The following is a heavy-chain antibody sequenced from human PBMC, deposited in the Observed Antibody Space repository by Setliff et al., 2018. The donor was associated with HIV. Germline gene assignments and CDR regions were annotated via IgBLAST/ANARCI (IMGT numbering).Heavy chain of an antibody. CDR1: GFTFTSYG. J-gene: IGHJ6*02. V-gene: IGHV3-33*06. CDR2: IWYDGSNK. CDR3: AKENSVVVGGSPGDYYYGMGV. D-gene: IGHD2-21*01. Sequence: GGSLRLSCAASGFTFTSYGMHWVRQAPGKGLEWVAVIWYDGSNKYYADSVKGRFIISRDNSENTLYLQMNSLRADDTAVYYCAKENSVVVGGSPGDYYYGMGVWGQGTTVTVSS.